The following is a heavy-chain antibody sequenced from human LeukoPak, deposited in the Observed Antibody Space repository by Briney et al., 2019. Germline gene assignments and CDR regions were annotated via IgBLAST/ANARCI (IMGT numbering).Heavy chain of an antibody. Sequence: PGRSLRLSCAASGFTFSSYAMHWVRQAPGKGLEWVAVISYDGSNKYYADSVKGRFTISRDNSKNTLYLQMNSLRAEDTAVYYCAKGIAAAGYFDYWGQGTLVTVSS. CDR3: AKGIAAAGYFDY. V-gene: IGHV3-30*04. D-gene: IGHD6-13*01. CDR1: GFTFSSYA. CDR2: ISYDGSNK. J-gene: IGHJ4*02.